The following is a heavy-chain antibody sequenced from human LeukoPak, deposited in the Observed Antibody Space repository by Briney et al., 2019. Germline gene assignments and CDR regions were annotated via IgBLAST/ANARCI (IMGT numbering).Heavy chain of an antibody. Sequence: ASVKVSCKASGNTFTSYDINWVRQATGQGLEWMGWMNPNSGNTGYAQKFQGRVTITRNTSISTAYMELSSLRSEDTAVYYCARGEGSHWTGYYYYMDVWGKGTTVTVSS. J-gene: IGHJ6*03. CDR3: ARGEGSHWTGYYYYMDV. CDR2: MNPNSGNT. V-gene: IGHV1-8*03. CDR1: GNTFTSYD. D-gene: IGHD3/OR15-3a*01.